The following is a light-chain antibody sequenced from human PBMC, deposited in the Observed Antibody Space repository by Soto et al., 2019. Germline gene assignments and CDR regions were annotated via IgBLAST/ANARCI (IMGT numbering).Light chain of an antibody. CDR2: QAS. CDR3: QQYSTYLWT. Sequence: DIQMTQSPSTLSASVGDRVTMTCRASQSIRTWLAWYQQKPGKAPRLLMYQASSLKSGVPSRFSGSGPETDFTLTITSLQPDDTATYFCQQYSTYLWTFGQGTKVDIK. CDR1: QSIRTW. J-gene: IGKJ1*01. V-gene: IGKV1-5*03.